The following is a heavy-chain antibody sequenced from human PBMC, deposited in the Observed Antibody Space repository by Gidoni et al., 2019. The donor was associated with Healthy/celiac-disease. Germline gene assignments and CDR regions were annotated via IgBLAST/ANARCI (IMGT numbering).Heavy chain of an antibody. Sequence: EVQLVESGGGLVKPGGSLRLSCAASGFTFSRYRMNWVRQAPGKGLEWVSSIRSSSSYIAYADSVKGRFTISRDNAKNSLYLQMNSLRAEDTAVYYCARVVEGSGWTDYYYGMDVWGQGTTVTVSS. D-gene: IGHD6-19*01. CDR3: ARVVEGSGWTDYYYGMDV. CDR1: GFTFSRYR. J-gene: IGHJ6*02. V-gene: IGHV3-21*01. CDR2: IRSSSSYI.